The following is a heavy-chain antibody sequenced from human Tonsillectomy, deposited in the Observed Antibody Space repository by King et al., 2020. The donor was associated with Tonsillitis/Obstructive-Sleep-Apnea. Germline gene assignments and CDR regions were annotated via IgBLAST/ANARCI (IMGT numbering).Heavy chain of an antibody. J-gene: IGHJ4*02. CDR3: ARGPDVNIVATIDV. D-gene: IGHD5-12*01. Sequence: VQLVQSGAEVKKPGESLKISCRGSGYSFTGYWIAWVRQMPGKGLEWMGIIYPADSDTRYSPSFQGQVTISADKSISPAYLQLSSLKASDTAMYYCARGPDVNIVATIDVWGQGTLVTVSS. CDR1: GYSFTGYW. CDR2: IYPADSDT. V-gene: IGHV5-51*01.